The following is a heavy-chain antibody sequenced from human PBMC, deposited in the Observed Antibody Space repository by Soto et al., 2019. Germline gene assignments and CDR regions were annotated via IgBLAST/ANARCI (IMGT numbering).Heavy chain of an antibody. Sequence: ASVKVSCKASGYTFTSYAMHWVRQAPGQRLEWMGWINAGNGNTKYSQKFQGRVTITRDTSASTAYMELSSLRSEDTAVYYCARVELTFFGLRGYFDYWGQGTLVTVSS. D-gene: IGHD1-7*01. CDR2: INAGNGNT. CDR1: GYTFTSYA. V-gene: IGHV1-3*01. J-gene: IGHJ4*02. CDR3: ARVELTFFGLRGYFDY.